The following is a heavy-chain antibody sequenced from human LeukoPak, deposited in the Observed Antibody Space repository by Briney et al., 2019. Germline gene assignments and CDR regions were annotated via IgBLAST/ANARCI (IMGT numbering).Heavy chain of an antibody. CDR1: GFTFSNAW. CDR3: TTSSWYFYYGMDV. Sequence: PGGSLRLSCAASGFTFSNAWMSWVRQAPGKGLEWVGRIKSKTDGGTTDYAAPVIGRFTISRDDSKNTLYLQMNSLKTEDTAVYYCTTSSWYFYYGMDVWGQGTTVTVSS. CDR2: IKSKTDGGTT. D-gene: IGHD6-13*01. J-gene: IGHJ6*02. V-gene: IGHV3-15*01.